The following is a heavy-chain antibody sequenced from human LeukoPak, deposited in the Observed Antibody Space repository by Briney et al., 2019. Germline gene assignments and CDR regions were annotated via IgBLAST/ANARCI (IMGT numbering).Heavy chain of an antibody. CDR2: ISSSGTTI. J-gene: IGHJ5*02. Sequence: GGSLRLSCAASGFTFSDYYMTWIRQAPGKGLEWVSYISSSGTTIYYAASVKGRFTISGDNAKNSLYLQMNSLTAEDTAMYYCVRASHPGGWFDPWGQGTLVTVSS. V-gene: IGHV3-11*04. CDR3: VRASHPGGWFDP. CDR1: GFTFSDYY. D-gene: IGHD3-10*01.